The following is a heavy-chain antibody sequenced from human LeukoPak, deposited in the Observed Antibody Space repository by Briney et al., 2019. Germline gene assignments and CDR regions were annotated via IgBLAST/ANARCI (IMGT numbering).Heavy chain of an antibody. D-gene: IGHD5-18*01. J-gene: IGHJ3*02. CDR3: ARSDTATSHDAFDI. Sequence: PSETLSLTCTVSGGSISGSSYYWGWIRQPPGKGLEWIGSIYYSGSTYYNPSLKSRVTISVDTSKNQFSLKLNSVTATDTAVYYCARSDTATSHDAFDIWGQGTMVTVSS. CDR1: GGSISGSSYY. CDR2: IYYSGST. V-gene: IGHV4-39*01.